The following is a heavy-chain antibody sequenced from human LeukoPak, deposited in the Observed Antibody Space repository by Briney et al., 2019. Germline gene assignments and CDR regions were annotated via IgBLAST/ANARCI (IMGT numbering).Heavy chain of an antibody. J-gene: IGHJ4*02. Sequence: GGSLRLSCAAAGFTFSNFPIHWVRQPPGKGLEWVAVISYDGGQKYYGDSVKGRFTIPRDNSKNTVNLQMNSLRTEDTAVYYCVTDPLWGQGTLVTVSS. CDR2: ISYDGGQK. CDR1: GFTFSNFP. CDR3: VTDPL. V-gene: IGHV3-30-3*01.